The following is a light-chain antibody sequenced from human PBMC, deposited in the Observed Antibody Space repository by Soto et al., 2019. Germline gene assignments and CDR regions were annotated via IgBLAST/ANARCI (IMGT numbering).Light chain of an antibody. V-gene: IGKV3-20*01. Sequence: EIVLTQSPGTLSLSPGERATLSCRASQSVSGSRLAWYQQKPGQAPRLLISGASSRATCIPDRFSGSGSGTDFTLTMSRLEPEEFAVFYCQQYDTSPLTFGGGTKVEIK. CDR1: QSVSGSR. CDR2: GAS. J-gene: IGKJ4*01. CDR3: QQYDTSPLT.